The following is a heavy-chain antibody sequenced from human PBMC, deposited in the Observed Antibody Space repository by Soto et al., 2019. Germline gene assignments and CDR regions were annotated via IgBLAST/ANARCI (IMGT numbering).Heavy chain of an antibody. V-gene: IGHV1-3*01. J-gene: IGHJ4*02. D-gene: IGHD5-12*01. CDR2: INAGNGNT. CDR1: GYTFTSYV. CDR3: ARAQNLEMATP. Sequence: GSSVKVSCKASGYTFTSYVMHWVRQAPGQRLEWMGWINAGNGNTKYSQKFQGRVTITRDTSASTAYMELSSLRSEDTAVYYCARAQNLEMATPWGQGTLVTVSS.